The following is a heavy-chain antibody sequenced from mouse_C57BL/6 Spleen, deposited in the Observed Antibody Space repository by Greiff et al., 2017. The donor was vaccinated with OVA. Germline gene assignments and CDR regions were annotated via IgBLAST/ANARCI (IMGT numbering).Heavy chain of an antibody. D-gene: IGHD2-3*01. CDR3: ARWLLGALDY. V-gene: IGHV1-26*01. CDR1: GYTFTDYY. J-gene: IGHJ2*01. CDR2: INPNNGGT. Sequence: VQLKQSGPELVKPGASVKISCKASGYTFTDYYMNWVKQSHGKSLEWIGDINPNNGGTSYNQKFKGKATLTVDKSSSTAYMELRSLTSEDSAVYYCARWLLGALDYWGQGTTLTVSS.